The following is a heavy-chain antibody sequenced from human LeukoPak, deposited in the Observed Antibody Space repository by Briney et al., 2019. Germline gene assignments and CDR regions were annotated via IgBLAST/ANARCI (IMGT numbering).Heavy chain of an antibody. CDR1: GGSIISRNHY. J-gene: IGHJ3*02. CDR2: TFYSGNT. D-gene: IGHD6-19*01. V-gene: IGHV4-39*01. Sequence: SETLSLTCTVSGGSIISRNHYCVWIRQSPGKGLEWIGSTFYSGNTHYNPSLKSRVTISVDTSKNQFSLRLISVTATDTAIYYCARIIAVALDALDIWGQGTKVTVSS. CDR3: ARIIAVALDALDI.